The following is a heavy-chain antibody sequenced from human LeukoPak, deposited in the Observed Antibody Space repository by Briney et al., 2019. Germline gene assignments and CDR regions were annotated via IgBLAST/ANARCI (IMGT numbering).Heavy chain of an antibody. CDR2: IIPVFTTA. D-gene: IGHD4-17*01. V-gene: IGHV1-69*06. CDR3: ARGDYGDYSYFDY. J-gene: IGHJ4*02. Sequence: SVKVSCKASGGGFGTYTLSWLRQAPGQGLEWMGGIIPVFTTANYAQKFQGRVTITADTSTSTAYMELSSLRSEDTAVYYCARGDYGDYSYFDYWGQGTLVTVSS. CDR1: GGGFGTYT.